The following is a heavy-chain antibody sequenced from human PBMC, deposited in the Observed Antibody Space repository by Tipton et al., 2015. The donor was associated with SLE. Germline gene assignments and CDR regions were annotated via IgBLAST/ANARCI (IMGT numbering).Heavy chain of an antibody. Sequence: SLRLSCAASGFTFSRYDMHWVRQIKGKGLEWVSAIGTAGDTYYPDSVKGRFTISRDNSKNTLYLQMNSLRAEDTATYFCAKDLYSGGRPVGFDYWGQGLVVTVSS. V-gene: IGHV3-13*01. D-gene: IGHD1-26*01. CDR1: GFTFSRYD. CDR3: AKDLYSGGRPVGFDY. J-gene: IGHJ4*02. CDR2: IGTAGDT.